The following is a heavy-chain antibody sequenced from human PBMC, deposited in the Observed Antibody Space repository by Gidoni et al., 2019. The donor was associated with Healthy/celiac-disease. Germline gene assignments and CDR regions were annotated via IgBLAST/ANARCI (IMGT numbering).Heavy chain of an antibody. J-gene: IGHJ5*02. Sequence: QVQLVQSGAEVTKPGASVKISCKASGYTFTSHGISWVRQAPGQGLEWMGWISAYNGNTNDAQKLQGRVTMTTDTSTSTAYMELRSLRSDDTAVYYCARARGVGETLYNWFDPWGQGTLVTVSS. CDR3: ARARGVGETLYNWFDP. CDR2: ISAYNGNT. D-gene: IGHD4-17*01. V-gene: IGHV1-18*01. CDR1: GYTFTSHG.